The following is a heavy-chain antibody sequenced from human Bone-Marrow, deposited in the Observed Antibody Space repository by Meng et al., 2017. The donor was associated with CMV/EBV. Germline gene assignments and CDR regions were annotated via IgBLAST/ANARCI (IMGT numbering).Heavy chain of an antibody. J-gene: IGHJ2*01. CDR1: GYSIISDYY. CDR2: IFHSCST. Sequence: SETLSLTCTVSGYSIISDYYWDWSRQPPGKGLEWIGSIFHSCSTYYNPSLKSRVTISVDTSKNQFSLKLSSVTAAYTAIYYCARVPGRADWYSDLCGRGTLVTVSS. V-gene: IGHV4-38-2*02. D-gene: IGHD1-26*01. CDR3: ARVPGRADWYSDL.